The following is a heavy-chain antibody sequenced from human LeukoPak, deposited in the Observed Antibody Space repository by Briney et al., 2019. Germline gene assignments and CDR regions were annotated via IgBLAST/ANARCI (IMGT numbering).Heavy chain of an antibody. CDR3: ARGIIGTFDN. V-gene: IGHV4-39*01. CDR1: GCTSCSSSYF. D-gene: IGHD1-7*01. CDR2: IYYSRCT. Sequence: SENLSLTCSVSGCTSCSSSYFWHWVRQPPGKGLEWIGSIYYSRCTYYNPCLKSRVTISVDTSKDQFSLQLTSVTAADTAVYYCARGIIGTFDNSGQGLLV. J-gene: IGHJ4*02.